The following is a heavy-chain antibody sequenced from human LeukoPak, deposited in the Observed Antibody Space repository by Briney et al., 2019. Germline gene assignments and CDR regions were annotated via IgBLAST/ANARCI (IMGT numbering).Heavy chain of an antibody. Sequence: TLSLTCTVSGGFISSCGYYWSWIRQHPGRGVEWFVCGCYSGRIYYNPSVKSRLTISVDTSKNQFSLKLRSVTAADTAVYYCARGRYFEYDSSGDKDWFDPWGQGTLVTVSS. CDR1: GGFISSCGYY. D-gene: IGHD3-22*01. CDR3: ARGRYFEYDSSGDKDWFDP. V-gene: IGHV4-31*03. CDR2: GCYSGRI. J-gene: IGHJ5*02.